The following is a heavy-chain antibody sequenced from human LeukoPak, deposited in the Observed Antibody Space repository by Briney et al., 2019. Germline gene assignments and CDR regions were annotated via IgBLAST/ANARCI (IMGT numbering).Heavy chain of an antibody. V-gene: IGHV3-48*03. CDR2: ISSSGTTI. D-gene: IGHD3-22*01. CDR1: GFSFSSYE. CDR3: ARHTITWIEPDAFDI. Sequence: GGSLRLSCAASGFSFSSYEMNWVRQAPGKGLEWISYISSSGTTIYYADSVKGRFTISRDNAHNSLYLQISSLRADDTAVYYCARHTITWIEPDAFDIWGQGTMVTVS. J-gene: IGHJ3*02.